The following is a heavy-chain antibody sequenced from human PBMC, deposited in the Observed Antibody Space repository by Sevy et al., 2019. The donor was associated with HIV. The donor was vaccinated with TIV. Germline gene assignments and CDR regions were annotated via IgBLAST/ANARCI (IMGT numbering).Heavy chain of an antibody. V-gene: IGHV3-11*01. CDR1: GFSFSDYY. CDR2: ISTYGSTI. Sequence: GGSLRLSCAASGFSFSDYYMTWIRQAPGKGLEWVSYISTYGSTIYYADSVKGRFTISRDNARNSRYLQMNSLRAEETAVYYCARVGLRFLEWLPHYGMDVWGQGTTVTVSS. CDR3: ARVGLRFLEWLPHYGMDV. J-gene: IGHJ6*02. D-gene: IGHD3-3*01.